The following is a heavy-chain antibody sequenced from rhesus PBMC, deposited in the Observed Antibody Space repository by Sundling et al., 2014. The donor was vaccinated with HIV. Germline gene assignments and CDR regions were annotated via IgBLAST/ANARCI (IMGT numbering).Heavy chain of an antibody. V-gene: IGHV4-160*01. D-gene: IGHD6-19*01. CDR1: GGSISEGRY. Sequence: QVQLQESGPGLVKPSETLSLTCAVSGGSISEGRYWNWIRQAPGKGLEWIGRIDGDDGSTDYNPSLKSRVTISIDTSKSQVSLKLTSITAADTGVYYCARGGITAGRWGQGVLVTVSS. J-gene: IGHJ4*01. CDR2: IDGDDGST. CDR3: ARGGITAGR.